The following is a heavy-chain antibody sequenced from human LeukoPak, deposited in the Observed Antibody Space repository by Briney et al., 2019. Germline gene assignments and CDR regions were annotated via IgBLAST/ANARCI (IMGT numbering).Heavy chain of an antibody. CDR3: ASYGGASSTFDY. V-gene: IGHV1-18*01. CDR2: ISSYTGNT. D-gene: IGHD3-16*01. CDR1: GYTFTSYC. Sequence: GASVKVSCKASGYTFTSYCISWVRQAPGQGLEWMGWISSYTGNTNYAQKLQGRVTMTTDTSTSTAYMKLRSLRSDDTAVYYCASYGGASSTFDYWGQGTLVTVSS. J-gene: IGHJ4*02.